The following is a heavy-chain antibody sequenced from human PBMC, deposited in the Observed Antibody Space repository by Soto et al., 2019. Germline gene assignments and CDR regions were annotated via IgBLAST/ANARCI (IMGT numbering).Heavy chain of an antibody. CDR3: ARCYCSVGSCYTCWHFDL. J-gene: IGHJ2*01. CDR2: IDPYNGNT. CDR1: GYTFNNYG. D-gene: IGHD2-15*01. Sequence: QVQLVQSGAEVKKPGASVKVSCKASGYTFNNYGISWVRQAPGQGLEWMGWIDPYNGNTDHAQNFHGRVTMTTDTSTHTAYMELRSLRSDDTALYYCARCYCSVGSCYTCWHFDLWGRGTLVTVSS. V-gene: IGHV1-18*01.